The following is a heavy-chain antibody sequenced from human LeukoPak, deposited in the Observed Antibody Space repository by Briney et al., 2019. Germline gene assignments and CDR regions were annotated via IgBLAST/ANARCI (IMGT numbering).Heavy chain of an antibody. J-gene: IGHJ4*02. CDR2: ISSSSSYI. CDR1: GFTFSSYS. Sequence: PGGSLRLSCAASGFTFSSYSMNWVRQAPGKGLEWVSSISSSSSYIYYADSVKGRFTISRDNAKNSLYLQMNSLRAEDTAVYYCARSLTPQLWLGRRSYYFDYWGQGALVTVSS. CDR3: ARSLTPQLWLGRRSYYFDY. V-gene: IGHV3-21*01. D-gene: IGHD5-18*01.